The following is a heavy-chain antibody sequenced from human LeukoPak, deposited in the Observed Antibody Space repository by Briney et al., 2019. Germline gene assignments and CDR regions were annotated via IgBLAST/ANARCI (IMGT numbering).Heavy chain of an antibody. CDR3: ARDRSWFGY. CDR2: ITADGGDQ. D-gene: IGHD6-6*01. V-gene: IGHV3-7*01. CDR1: VFTFSSYS. Sequence: PRGSLRLSCAASVFTFSSYSMTWLRHAPGKGLEWVATITADGGDQYYVDSLRGRFTISRDNAKNSLYLQMNNLTAEDTPVYYCARDRSWFGYWGQGTLVTVSS. J-gene: IGHJ4*02.